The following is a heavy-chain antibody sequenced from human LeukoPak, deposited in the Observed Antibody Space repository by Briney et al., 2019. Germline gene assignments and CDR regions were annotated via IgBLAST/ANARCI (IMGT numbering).Heavy chain of an antibody. CDR1: GFTFSSYW. CDR3: ARDFGQKWLVHPPSFFDY. Sequence: GGSLRLSCAASGFTFSSYWMSWVRQAPGKGLEWVANIKQDGSEKYYVDSVKGRFTISRDNAKNSLYLQMNSLRAEDTAVYYCARDFGQKWLVHPPSFFDYWGQGTLVTVSS. CDR2: IKQDGSEK. J-gene: IGHJ4*02. V-gene: IGHV3-7*01. D-gene: IGHD6-19*01.